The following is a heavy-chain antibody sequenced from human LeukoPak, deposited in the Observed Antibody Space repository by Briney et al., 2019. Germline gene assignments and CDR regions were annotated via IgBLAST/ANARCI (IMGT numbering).Heavy chain of an antibody. CDR1: GFTFSSYG. J-gene: IGHJ4*02. V-gene: IGHV3-33*06. D-gene: IGHD3-10*01. CDR2: IYYDGSIK. Sequence: GGSLRLSCAASGFTFSSYGMHWVRQAPGKGLEWVAVIYYDGSIKYYADSVRGRFTISRGNSKNTLYLQMNSLRAEDTAVYYCAKDRDRFENLDYWGQGTQVTVSS. CDR3: AKDRDRFENLDY.